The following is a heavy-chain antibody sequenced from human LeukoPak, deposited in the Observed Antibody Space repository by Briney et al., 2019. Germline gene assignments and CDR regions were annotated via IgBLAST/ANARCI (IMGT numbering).Heavy chain of an antibody. D-gene: IGHD5-24*01. CDR3: ARVRGSRRDGYNRRPYYFDY. CDR2: INHSGST. J-gene: IGHJ4*02. Sequence: SETLSLTCAVYGGSFSGYYWSWLRQPPGKGLEWIGEINHSGSTNYNPSLKSRVTISVDTSKNQFSLKLSSVTAADTAVYYCARVRGSRRDGYNRRPYYFDYWGQGTLVTVSS. V-gene: IGHV4-34*01. CDR1: GGSFSGYY.